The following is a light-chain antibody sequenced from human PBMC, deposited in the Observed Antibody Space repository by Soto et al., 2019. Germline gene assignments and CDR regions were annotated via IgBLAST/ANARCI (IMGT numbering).Light chain of an antibody. J-gene: IGKJ5*01. Sequence: EIVMTQSPATLSVSPGERATLSCRASQSISRRLAWYQQKPGQAPRLLIYGASTRATGIPARFSGSGSETEFTLTISSLQSEDFAVYYCQQYKSWPPFTFDQGTRLEIK. CDR3: QQYKSWPPFT. CDR2: GAS. V-gene: IGKV3-15*01. CDR1: QSISRR.